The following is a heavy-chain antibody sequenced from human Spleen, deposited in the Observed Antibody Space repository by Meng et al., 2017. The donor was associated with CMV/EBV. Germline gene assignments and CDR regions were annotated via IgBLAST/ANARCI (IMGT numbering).Heavy chain of an antibody. D-gene: IGHD5-18*01. Sequence: GGSLRLSCAASGFTFSSYEMNWVRQAPGKGLEWVSYISSSGSTIYYADSVKGRFTISRDNAKNSLYLQMNSLRAEDTAVYYCARAAGGVAGIQLWDYYFDYWGQGTLVTVS. CDR3: ARAAGGVAGIQLWDYYFDY. V-gene: IGHV3-48*03. CDR2: ISSSGSTI. J-gene: IGHJ4*02. CDR1: GFTFSSYE.